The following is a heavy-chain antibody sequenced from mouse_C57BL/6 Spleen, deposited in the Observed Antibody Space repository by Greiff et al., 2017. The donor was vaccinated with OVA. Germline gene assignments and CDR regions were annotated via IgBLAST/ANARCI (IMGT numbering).Heavy chain of an antibody. V-gene: IGHV1-26*01. CDR3: ARWGYDYYAMDY. D-gene: IGHD2-10*02. J-gene: IGHJ4*01. Sequence: EVQLQQSGPELVKPGASVKISCKASGYTFTDYYMNWVKQSHGKSLEWIGDINPNNGGTSYNQKFKGKATLTVDKSSSTAYMELRSLTSEDSAVYYCARWGYDYYAMDYWGQGTSVTVSS. CDR1: GYTFTDYY. CDR2: INPNNGGT.